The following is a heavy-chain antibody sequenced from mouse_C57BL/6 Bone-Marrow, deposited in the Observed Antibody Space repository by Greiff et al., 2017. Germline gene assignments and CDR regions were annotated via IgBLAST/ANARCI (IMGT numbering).Heavy chain of an antibody. J-gene: IGHJ3*01. Sequence: VQLQQSGAELVKPGASVKISCKASGYAFSSYWMNWVKQRPGKGLEWIGQIYPGDGDTNYNGKFKGKATLTADKSSSTAYMQLSSLTSEDSAVYFCARRDYDYRAWFAYWGQGTLVTVSA. CDR1: GYAFSSYW. CDR2: IYPGDGDT. V-gene: IGHV1-80*01. CDR3: ARRDYDYRAWFAY. D-gene: IGHD2-4*01.